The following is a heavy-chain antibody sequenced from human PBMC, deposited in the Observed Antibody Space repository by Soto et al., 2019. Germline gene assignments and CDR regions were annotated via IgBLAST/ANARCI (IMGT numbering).Heavy chain of an antibody. V-gene: IGHV3-15*01. J-gene: IGHJ6*02. D-gene: IGHD2-2*02. CDR2: IKSKTDGGTT. CDR3: TTLGGIVVVPAAIFSPSSPYYYYGMDV. Sequence: GGSLRLSCAASGFTFSNAWMSWVRQAPGKGLEWVGSIKSKTDGGTTDYAAPVKGRFTISRDDSKNTLYLQMNSLKTEDTAVYYCTTLGGIVVVPAAIFSPSSPYYYYGMDVWGQGTTVTVSS. CDR1: GFTFSNAW.